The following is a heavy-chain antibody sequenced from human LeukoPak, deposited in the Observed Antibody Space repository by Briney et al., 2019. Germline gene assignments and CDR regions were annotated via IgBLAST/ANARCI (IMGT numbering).Heavy chain of an antibody. J-gene: IGHJ5*02. CDR1: GFTFSSYG. CDR2: ISYDESNK. Sequence: GGSLRLSCAASGFTFSSYGMHWVRQAPGKGLEWVAVISYDESNKYYADSVKGRFTISRDNSKSTLYLQMNSLRAKDTAVYYCARGVSKNPWGQGTLVTVSS. V-gene: IGHV3-30*03. CDR3: ARGVSKNP.